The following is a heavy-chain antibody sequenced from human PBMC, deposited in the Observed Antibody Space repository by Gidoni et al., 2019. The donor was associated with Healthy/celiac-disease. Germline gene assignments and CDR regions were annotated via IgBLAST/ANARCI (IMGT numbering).Heavy chain of an antibody. CDR2: ISYDGSNK. CDR1: GFPFSSYG. Sequence: QVQLVESGGGVVQPGRSLRLSCAASGFPFSSYGMHWVRQAPGKGLEWVAVISYDGSNKYYADSVKGRFTISRDNSKNTLYLQMNSLRAEDTAVYYCAKEGDYDSSGYYYDSYYYGMDVWGQGTTVTVSS. CDR3: AKEGDYDSSGYYYDSYYYGMDV. D-gene: IGHD3-22*01. V-gene: IGHV3-30*18. J-gene: IGHJ6*02.